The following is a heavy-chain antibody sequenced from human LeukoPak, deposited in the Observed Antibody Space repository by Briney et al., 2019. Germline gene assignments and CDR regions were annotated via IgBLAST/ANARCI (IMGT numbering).Heavy chain of an antibody. V-gene: IGHV4-4*07. D-gene: IGHD3-9*01. CDR2: IYSSGET. CDR1: GGSINTYY. J-gene: IGHJ4*02. CDR3: ARTPQGDNYFDY. Sequence: SETLSLTCTVSGGSINTYYWTWIRQPAGKGLEWIGRIYSSGETNYNPSLKSRVTKSVDTSNNQLSLMMTSVTAADTAVFYCARTPQGDNYFDYWGQGHLVIVSS.